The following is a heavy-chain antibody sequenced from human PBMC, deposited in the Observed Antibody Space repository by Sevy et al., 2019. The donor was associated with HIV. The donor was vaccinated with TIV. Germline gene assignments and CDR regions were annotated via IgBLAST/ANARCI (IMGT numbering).Heavy chain of an antibody. D-gene: IGHD6-13*01. V-gene: IGHV3-23*01. J-gene: IGHJ6*03. CDR1: GFIFSSYV. CDR3: AKGDSSSWYNAYMDV. Sequence: GGSLRLSCAASGFIFSSYVMNWVRQAPGKGLEWVSGISGGGGTTYYADSVKGRFTISRENSKNTLNLQMNSLRVEDTAIYYCAKGDSSSWYNAYMDVWGKGTTVTVSS. CDR2: ISGGGGTT.